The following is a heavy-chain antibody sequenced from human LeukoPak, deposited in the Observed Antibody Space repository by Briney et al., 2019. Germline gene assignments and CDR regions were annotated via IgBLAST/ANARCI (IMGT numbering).Heavy chain of an antibody. CDR3: AKGHYGYYYDSSGYFDYFDY. Sequence: PGGSLRLSCAASGFTFSSYAMSWVRQAPGKGLEWVSAISGSRGSTYYADSVKGRFTISRDNSKNTLYLQMNSLRAEDTAVYYCAKGHYGYYYDSSGYFDYFDYWGQGTLVTVSS. CDR1: GFTFSSYA. J-gene: IGHJ4*02. D-gene: IGHD3-22*01. V-gene: IGHV3-23*01. CDR2: ISGSRGST.